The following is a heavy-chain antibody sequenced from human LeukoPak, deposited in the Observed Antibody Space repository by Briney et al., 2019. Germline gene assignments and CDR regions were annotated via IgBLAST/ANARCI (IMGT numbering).Heavy chain of an antibody. CDR1: GFTFSSYD. V-gene: IGHV3-13*01. CDR2: IGTAGDT. J-gene: IGHJ3*02. D-gene: IGHD2-2*01. Sequence: GSLGLSCAASGFTFSSYDMHWVRQATGKGLEWVSAIGTAGDTYYPGSVKGRFTISRENAKNSLYLQMNSLRAGDTAVYYCARGTAQYDAFDIWGQGTMVTVSS. CDR3: ARGTAQYDAFDI.